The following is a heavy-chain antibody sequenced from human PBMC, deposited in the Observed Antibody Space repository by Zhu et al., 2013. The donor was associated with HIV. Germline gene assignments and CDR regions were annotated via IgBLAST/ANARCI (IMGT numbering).Heavy chain of an antibody. Sequence: QVQLVQSGAEVRKPGASVKVSCKASGYSFTGNYIHWVRQAPGQGLEWMGWINPNSGGTNYAQNFQGRVTMTRDTSITTAYMDLSRLTSDDSAVYYCARGRGDIVDVPSTYRGPYYFDYWGQGTLVTVSS. D-gene: IGHD2-2*01. V-gene: IGHV1-2*02. CDR1: GYSFTGNY. J-gene: IGHJ4*02. CDR2: INPNSGGT. CDR3: ARGRGDIVDVPSTYRGPYYFDY.